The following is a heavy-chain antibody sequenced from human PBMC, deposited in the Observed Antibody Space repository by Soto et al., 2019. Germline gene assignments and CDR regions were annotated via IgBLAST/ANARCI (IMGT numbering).Heavy chain of an antibody. CDR2: VTGRASST. CDR3: EKHLPSKTKQRLWAAAFHI. V-gene: IGHV3-23*01. CDR1: GFTFPNYA. J-gene: IGHJ3*02. Sequence: EVRLLEAGGGLVQPGGSLRLSCFASGFTFPNYAMSCVRQAPGKGLERVSVVTGRASSTYYAGSVEARFTISRDNSRNTLFLQMNSLGAEDPDVYYCEKHLPSKTKQRLWAAAFHIWGPGTMLNVSS. D-gene: IGHD6-25*01.